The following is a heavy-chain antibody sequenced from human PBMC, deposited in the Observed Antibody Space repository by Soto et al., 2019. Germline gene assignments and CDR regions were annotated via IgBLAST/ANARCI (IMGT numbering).Heavy chain of an antibody. CDR3: ARADNWNPEANWFDP. CDR2: MNPNSGNT. CDR1: GYTFTSYD. J-gene: IGHJ5*02. V-gene: IGHV1-8*01. D-gene: IGHD1-20*01. Sequence: GASVKVSCKASGYTFTSYDINWVRQATGQGLEWMGWMNPNSGNTGYAQKFQGRVTMTRNTSISTAYMKLSSLRSEDTAVYYCARADNWNPEANWFDPWGQGTLVTVSS.